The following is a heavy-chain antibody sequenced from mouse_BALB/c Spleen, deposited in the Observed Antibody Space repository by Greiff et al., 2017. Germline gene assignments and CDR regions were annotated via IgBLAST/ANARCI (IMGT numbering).Heavy chain of an antibody. D-gene: IGHD2-4*01. J-gene: IGHJ3*01. CDR3: TRSDDYGWFAY. CDR2: INPRNGGT. CDR1: GYTFTSTY. V-gene: IGHV1S81*02. Sequence: QVQLQQSGAELVKPGASVKLSCKASGYTFTSTYMYWVKQRPGQGLEWIGEINPRNGGTNFNEKFKSKATLTVDKSSSTAYMQLSSLTSEDSAVYYCTRSDDYGWFAYWGQGTLVTVSA.